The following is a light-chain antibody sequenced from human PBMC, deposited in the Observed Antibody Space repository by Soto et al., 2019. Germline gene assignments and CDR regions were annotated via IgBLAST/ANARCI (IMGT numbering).Light chain of an antibody. V-gene: IGKV1-12*01. Sequence: ILMTQSPSSLSAFVGARVTITCRASQGIGSWLGWYQQKPGKAPRLLIYGASSLQSGVPSRFSGSGSGTDFTLSISSLQPEDFATYYCQQTNGFPFTFGQGTRLEIK. CDR2: GAS. CDR1: QGIGSW. J-gene: IGKJ5*01. CDR3: QQTNGFPFT.